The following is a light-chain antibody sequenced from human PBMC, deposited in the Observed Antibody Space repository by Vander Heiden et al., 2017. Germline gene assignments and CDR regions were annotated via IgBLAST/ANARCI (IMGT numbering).Light chain of an antibody. CDR3: QSYDSSLSVV. J-gene: IGLJ2*01. CDR2: GNT. CDR1: SSNIGEGYG. Sequence: SFFTQPPSVSGAPGPRVIISCTGRSSNIGEGYGVHWYQQLPGTAPKLLIDGNTNRPSGVPDRFSGSKSGTSASLAIAGLQAEDEADYYCQSYDSSLSVVFGGGTKLTVL. V-gene: IGLV1-40*01.